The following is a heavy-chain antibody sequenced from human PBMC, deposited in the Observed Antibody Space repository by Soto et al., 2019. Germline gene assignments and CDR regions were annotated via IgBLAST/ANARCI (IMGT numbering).Heavy chain of an antibody. V-gene: IGHV3-21*01. Sequence: GGSLRLSCAASGFTFSSYSMNWVRQAPGKGLEWVSSISSSSSYIYYADSVKGRFTISRDNAKNSLYLQMNSLRAEDTAVYYCASLDYYDSSGYNYYYYYGMDVWGQGTTVTVSS. CDR3: ASLDYYDSSGYNYYYYYGMDV. D-gene: IGHD3-22*01. CDR1: GFTFSSYS. CDR2: ISSSSSYI. J-gene: IGHJ6*02.